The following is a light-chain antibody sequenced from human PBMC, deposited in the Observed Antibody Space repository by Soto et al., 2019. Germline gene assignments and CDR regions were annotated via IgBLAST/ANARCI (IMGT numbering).Light chain of an antibody. V-gene: IGLV2-18*02. CDR2: EVS. CDR1: SSDVGSYDR. J-gene: IGLJ2*01. CDR3: ASYTTSSAFVV. Sequence: QSALTQPPSVSASPGQSVTLSCTGTSSDVGSYDRVSWYQQPPGTAPKLMIYEVSNRPSGVPDRFSGSKSGNTASLTISGLQAEDEADYFCASYTTSSAFVVFGGGTKLTVL.